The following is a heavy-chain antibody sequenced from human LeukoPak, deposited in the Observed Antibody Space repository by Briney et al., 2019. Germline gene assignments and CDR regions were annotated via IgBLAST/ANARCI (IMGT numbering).Heavy chain of an antibody. CDR1: GYSISRGYY. J-gene: IGHJ4*02. V-gene: IGHV4-38-2*01. CDR3: ARRYYDFWSGYYTFFDY. CDR2: IYHSGST. Sequence: PSETLSLTCAVSGYSISRGYYWGWTRQPPGKGLEWIESIYHSGSTYYNTSLKSRLTISVDTSTNQFSLKLSSVTAADTAVYYCARRYYDFWSGYYTFFDYWGQGTLVTVSS. D-gene: IGHD3-3*01.